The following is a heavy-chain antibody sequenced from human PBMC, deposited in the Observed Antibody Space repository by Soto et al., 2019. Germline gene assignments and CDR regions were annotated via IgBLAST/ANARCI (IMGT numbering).Heavy chain of an antibody. V-gene: IGHV2-5*02. CDR3: AHTLDWGEGRFDY. CDR1: GFSLSSVGVG. Sequence: QITLKESGPTLVKPTQTLTLTCSFSGFSLSSVGVGVGWIRQPPGKALAWLALIYWDDDKRYSPSLKSRLTIPKDTSKNQVVLTMTNSDPVDTATYYCAHTLDWGEGRFDYWGQGTLVTVSS. J-gene: IGHJ4*02. D-gene: IGHD7-27*01. CDR2: IYWDDDK.